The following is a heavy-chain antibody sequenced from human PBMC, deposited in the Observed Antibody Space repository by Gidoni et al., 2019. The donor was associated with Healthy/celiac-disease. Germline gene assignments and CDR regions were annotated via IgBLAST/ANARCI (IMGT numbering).Heavy chain of an antibody. Sequence: QVQLQESGPGLVKPSGTLSLTCAVSGGSISSSNWWSWVRQPPGKGLEWIGEIYHSGSTNYNPSLKSRVTISVDKSKNQFSLKLSSVTAADTAVYYCARGRVGCISTSCSNWFDPWGQGTLVTVSS. CDR2: IYHSGST. J-gene: IGHJ5*02. D-gene: IGHD2-2*01. CDR3: ARGRVGCISTSCSNWFDP. CDR1: GGSISSSNW. V-gene: IGHV4-4*02.